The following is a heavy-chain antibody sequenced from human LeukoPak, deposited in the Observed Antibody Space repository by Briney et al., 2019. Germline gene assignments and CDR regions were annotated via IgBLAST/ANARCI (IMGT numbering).Heavy chain of an antibody. CDR3: ARLPQTSGWYRDAFDY. CDR1: GGTFSSYA. V-gene: IGHV1-2*02. CDR2: INPNSGGT. J-gene: IGHJ4*02. Sequence: ASVKVSCKASGGTFSSYAISWVRQAPGQGLEWMGWINPNSGGTNYAQKFQGRVTMTRNTSISTAYMELSRLRSDDTAVYYCARLPQTSGWYRDAFDYWGQGTLVTVSS. D-gene: IGHD6-13*01.